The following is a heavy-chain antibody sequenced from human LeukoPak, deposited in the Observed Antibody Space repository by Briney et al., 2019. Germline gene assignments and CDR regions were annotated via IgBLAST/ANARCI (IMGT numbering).Heavy chain of an antibody. CDR1: GFPFCTYA. Sequence: GGSLRLSCAAPGFPFCTYAMSWVRQAPGKGLEWVSSIRGSDGSTYYADSVKGRFAISRDNSKNTLYLQMNSLRAEDTAVYYCAKDVYGDYGGLDYWGQGTLVTVSS. D-gene: IGHD4-17*01. V-gene: IGHV3-23*01. J-gene: IGHJ4*02. CDR2: IRGSDGST. CDR3: AKDVYGDYGGLDY.